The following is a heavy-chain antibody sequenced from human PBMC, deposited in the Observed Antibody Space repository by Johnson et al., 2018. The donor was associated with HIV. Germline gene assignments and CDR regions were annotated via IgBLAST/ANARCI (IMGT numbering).Heavy chain of an antibody. CDR1: GFTFSSYG. J-gene: IGHJ3*02. D-gene: IGHD3-16*01. Sequence: QVQLVESGGGVVQPGGSLRLSCAASGFTFSSYGMHWVRQAPGKGLEWVAVISYDGSNKYYADSVKGRFTISRDNSKNTLYLQMNSLRAEDTAVYYCARGGWGDAFDIWGQGTMVTVSS. CDR2: ISYDGSNK. V-gene: IGHV3-30*19. CDR3: ARGGWGDAFDI.